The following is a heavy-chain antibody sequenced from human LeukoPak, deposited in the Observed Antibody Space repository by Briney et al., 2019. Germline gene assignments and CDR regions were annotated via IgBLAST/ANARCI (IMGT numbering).Heavy chain of an antibody. CDR1: GYTFTSYG. Sequence: ASVTVSCKASGYTFTSYGISWVRQAPGQGLEWMGWISAYNGNTNYAQKLQGRVTMTTDTSTSTAYMELRSLRSDDTAVYYCATSRIAAPASDAFDIWGQGTMVTVSS. V-gene: IGHV1-18*01. J-gene: IGHJ3*02. CDR3: ATSRIAAPASDAFDI. CDR2: ISAYNGNT. D-gene: IGHD6-6*01.